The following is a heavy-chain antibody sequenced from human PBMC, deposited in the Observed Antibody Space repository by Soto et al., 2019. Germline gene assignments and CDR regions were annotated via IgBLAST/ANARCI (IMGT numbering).Heavy chain of an antibody. CDR2: VYYTGST. CDR3: ARHGVVTPDLDY. D-gene: IGHD2-21*02. CDR1: GGSIGTHF. Sequence: QVQLQESGPGLVMPSETLSLTCAVSGGSIGTHFWSWIREPPGKGLEWIGYVYYTGSTTYNPSLKSPVTISVNTSKNQFSLKLNSVTTADTAVYYCARHGVVTPDLDYWGQGTLVTVSS. J-gene: IGHJ4*02. V-gene: IGHV4-59*11.